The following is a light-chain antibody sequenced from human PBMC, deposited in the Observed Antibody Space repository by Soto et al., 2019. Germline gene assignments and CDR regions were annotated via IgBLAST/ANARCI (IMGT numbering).Light chain of an antibody. CDR2: YDD. J-gene: IGLJ2*01. CDR1: SSNIGNNA. V-gene: IGLV1-36*01. Sequence: QSVLTQPPSVSEAPRQRVTISCSGSSSNIGNNAVNWYQQLPGKAPKLLIYYDDLLPSGVSDRFSGSKSGTSASLVTSGLQSEEEADYYCAAWDDSRNAVVFGGGTKLTVL. CDR3: AAWDDSRNAVV.